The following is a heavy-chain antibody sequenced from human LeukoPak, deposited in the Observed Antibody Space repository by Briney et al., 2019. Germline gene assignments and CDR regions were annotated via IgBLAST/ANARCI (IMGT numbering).Heavy chain of an antibody. CDR1: GGSISSGSYY. CDR3: ARDRGWAAAKIWYFDL. D-gene: IGHD6-25*01. CDR2: IYTSGST. Sequence: SETLSLTCTVSGGSISSGSYYWSWIRQPAGKGLEWIGRIYTSGSTNYNPSLKSRVTISVDTSKNQFSLKLSSVTAADTAVYYCARDRGWAAAKIWYFDLWGRGTLVTVSS. V-gene: IGHV4-61*02. J-gene: IGHJ2*01.